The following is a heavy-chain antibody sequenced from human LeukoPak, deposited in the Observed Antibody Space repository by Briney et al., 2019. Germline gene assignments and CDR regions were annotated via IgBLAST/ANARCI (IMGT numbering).Heavy chain of an antibody. CDR3: ARDGSGYSYGPYWYFDL. CDR2: ISAYNGNT. Sequence: GASVKVSCKASGYTFTSYYMHWVRQAPGQGLEWMGWISAYNGNTNYAQKLQGRVTMTTDTSTSTAYMELRSLRSDDTAVYYCARDGSGYSYGPYWYFDLWGRGTLVTVSS. D-gene: IGHD5-18*01. CDR1: GYTFTSYY. J-gene: IGHJ2*01. V-gene: IGHV1-18*04.